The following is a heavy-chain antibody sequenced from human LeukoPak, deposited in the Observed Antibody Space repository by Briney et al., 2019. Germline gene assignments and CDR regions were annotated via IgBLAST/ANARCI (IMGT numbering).Heavy chain of an antibody. CDR3: ATLRFLEWSYYYYMDV. Sequence: SVKVSCKASGGTFSSYAISWVRQAPGQGLEWMGGIIPIFGTANYAQKFQGRVTITTDESTSTAYMELSSLRSEDTAVYYCATLRFLEWSYYYYMDVWGKGTTVTISS. D-gene: IGHD3-3*01. CDR2: IIPIFGTA. J-gene: IGHJ6*03. CDR1: GGTFSSYA. V-gene: IGHV1-69*05.